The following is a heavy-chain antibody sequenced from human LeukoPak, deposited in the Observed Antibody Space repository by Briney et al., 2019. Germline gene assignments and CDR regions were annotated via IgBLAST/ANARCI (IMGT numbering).Heavy chain of an antibody. V-gene: IGHV3-23*01. CDR3: AKGYYDYVWGSYYFDY. Sequence: PGGSLRLSCAASGFTFSSYAMSWVRQAPGKGLEWVSAISGSGGSTYYADSVKGRFTISRDNSRDTVYLQMNRLRAEDTAVYYCAKGYYDYVWGSYYFDYWGQGTLVTVSS. J-gene: IGHJ4*02. CDR1: GFTFSSYA. D-gene: IGHD3-16*01. CDR2: ISGSGGST.